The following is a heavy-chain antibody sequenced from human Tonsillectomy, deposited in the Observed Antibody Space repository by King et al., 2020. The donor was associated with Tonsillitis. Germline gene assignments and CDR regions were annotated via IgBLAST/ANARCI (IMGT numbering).Heavy chain of an antibody. J-gene: IGHJ4*02. CDR1: GYRFSNYL. Sequence: VQLVESGAEVKKPGESLRISCKGSGYRFSNYLITWVRQMPGKGLEWTGRIDPSDSYTNYSPSFHGHVTISTDKSISTAYLQWSSLKASDTAIYYCATRTGFSGYDSFFDFWGQGTLVTVSS. CDR2: IDPSDSYT. D-gene: IGHD5-12*01. CDR3: ATRTGFSGYDSFFDF. V-gene: IGHV5-10-1*03.